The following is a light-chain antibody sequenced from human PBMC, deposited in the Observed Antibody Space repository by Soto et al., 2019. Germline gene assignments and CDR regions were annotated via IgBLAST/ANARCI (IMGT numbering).Light chain of an antibody. CDR1: QSVSSY. CDR2: GAS. V-gene: IGKV3-20*01. CDR3: QQYGNSPLT. Sequence: EIVVTQSPATLSLSPGERATLSCRASQSVSSYLAWYQQKPGQAPRLLIYGASSRATGIPDRFSGSGSGTDFTLTISRLEPEDFAVYYCQQYGNSPLTFGGGTKVDI. J-gene: IGKJ4*01.